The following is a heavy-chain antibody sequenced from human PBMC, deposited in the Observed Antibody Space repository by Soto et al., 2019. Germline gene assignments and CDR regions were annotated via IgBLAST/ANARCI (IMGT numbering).Heavy chain of an antibody. CDR2: ISLDGSRT. CDR1: GFTFSTYW. Sequence: EVQLVESGGGLVQPGGSLRLSCAVSGFTFSTYWMHWVRQVPGKGLVWVSRISLDGSRTSYADSVKGRFTISRDNAKNSLYLQMNSLRPEDTALYFCAKIRRSDYQGFDYWGRGTLVTVSS. J-gene: IGHJ4*02. D-gene: IGHD4-17*01. V-gene: IGHV3-74*01. CDR3: AKIRRSDYQGFDY.